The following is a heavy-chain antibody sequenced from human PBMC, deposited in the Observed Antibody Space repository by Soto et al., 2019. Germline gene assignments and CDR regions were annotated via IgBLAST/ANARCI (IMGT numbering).Heavy chain of an antibody. D-gene: IGHD3-10*01. CDR3: ARVGEVRPRWFDP. V-gene: IGHV4-61*08. J-gene: IGHJ5*02. CDR2: ISNTGTT. CDR1: GDSISRGAYY. Sequence: PSETLSLTCTVSGDSISRGAYYWTWIRQHPVKGLEWIGYISNTGTTKYNPSLKSRVTISVDSSKNQFSLKLDSVTAADTAVYYCARVGEVRPRWFDPWGQGTLVTVSS.